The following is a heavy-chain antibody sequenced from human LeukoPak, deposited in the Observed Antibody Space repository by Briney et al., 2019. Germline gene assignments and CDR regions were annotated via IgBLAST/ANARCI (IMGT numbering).Heavy chain of an antibody. Sequence: GGSLRLSCAASGFTFSSYAMHWVRQAPGKGLELVAVISYDGSNKYYADSVKGRFTISRDNSKNTLYLQMNSLRAEDTAVYYCARQIAAGGFDYWGQGTLVTVSS. V-gene: IGHV3-30*04. J-gene: IGHJ4*02. CDR1: GFTFSSYA. CDR3: ARQIAAGGFDY. CDR2: ISYDGSNK. D-gene: IGHD6-13*01.